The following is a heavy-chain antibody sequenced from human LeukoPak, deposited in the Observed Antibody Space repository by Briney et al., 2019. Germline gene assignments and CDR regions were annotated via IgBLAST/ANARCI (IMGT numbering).Heavy chain of an antibody. CDR3: ARDYQYYASGSSKKAFDY. D-gene: IGHD3-10*01. CDR2: INTYSGDT. J-gene: IGHJ4*02. V-gene: IGHV1-18*01. Sequence: ASVKVSCKPSGHTFTTYGISRVRQAPGHRVEWMGWINTYSGDTNYAQKLQGRVTMTTDISTSTAYMELASLRSDDTAMYYCARDYQYYASGSSKKAFDYWGQGTLVTVSS. CDR1: GHTFTTYG.